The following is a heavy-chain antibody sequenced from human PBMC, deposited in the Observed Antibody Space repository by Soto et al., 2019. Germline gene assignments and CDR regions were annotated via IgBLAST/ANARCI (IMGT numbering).Heavy chain of an antibody. CDR3: ARDPGDWSGDY. Sequence: VGSLRLSCAASGFTFSSYAMHWVRQAPGKGLEWVTLISYDGNNKYYADSVKGRFTISRDNYKNTLYLQMNSLRAEDTAVYYCARDPGDWSGDYWGQGTLVTVSS. CDR2: ISYDGNNK. D-gene: IGHD3-9*01. V-gene: IGHV3-30-3*01. CDR1: GFTFSSYA. J-gene: IGHJ4*02.